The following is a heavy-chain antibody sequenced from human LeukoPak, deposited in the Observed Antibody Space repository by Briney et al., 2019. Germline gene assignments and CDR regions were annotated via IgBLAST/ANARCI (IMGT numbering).Heavy chain of an antibody. CDR2: IIPIFGTA. J-gene: IGHJ4*02. Sequence: ASVKVSCKASGGTFSSYAISWVRQAPGQGLEWMGGIIPIFGTANYAQKFQGRVTITADESTSTAYMELSSLRSEDTAVYYCATGGVRFLEWLLKGWGQGTLVTVSS. CDR3: ATGGVRFLEWLLKG. V-gene: IGHV1-69*13. CDR1: GGTFSSYA. D-gene: IGHD3-3*01.